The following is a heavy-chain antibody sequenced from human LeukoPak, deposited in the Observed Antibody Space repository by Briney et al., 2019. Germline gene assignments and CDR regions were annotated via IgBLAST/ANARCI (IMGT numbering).Heavy chain of an antibody. CDR3: ARRYPPNYYGSGSYFGY. D-gene: IGHD3-10*01. Sequence: SETLSLTCAVYGGSFSGYYWSWIRQPPGKGLEWIGEINHSGSTNYNPSLKSRVTISVDTSKDQFSLKLSSVTAADTAVYYCARRYPPNYYGSGSYFGYWGQGTLVTVSS. CDR1: GGSFSGYY. J-gene: IGHJ4*02. CDR2: INHSGST. V-gene: IGHV4-34*01.